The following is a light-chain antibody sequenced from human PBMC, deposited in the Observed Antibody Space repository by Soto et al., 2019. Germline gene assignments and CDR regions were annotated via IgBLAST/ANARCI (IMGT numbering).Light chain of an antibody. CDR3: MQALQTPRT. CDR2: LGS. J-gene: IGKJ5*01. Sequence: DIVMTQSPLSLPVIPGEPASISCWSSQSLLNSNGNNNLNWYLQKPGQSPQVLIYLGSNRASGVPDRFSGSGSGTDFTLRISRVEAEDVGVYYCMQALQTPRTFGQGTRLEIE. CDR1: QSLLNSNGNNN. V-gene: IGKV2-28*01.